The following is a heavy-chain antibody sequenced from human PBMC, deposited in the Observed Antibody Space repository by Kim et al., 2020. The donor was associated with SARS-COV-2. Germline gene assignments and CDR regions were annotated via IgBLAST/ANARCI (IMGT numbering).Heavy chain of an antibody. CDR3: AKQAGYPQSDRFDY. Sequence: GESLKISCKGSGYSFNSYWIGWVRQMPGKGLEWMGIIYPGDSDTRYSPAFQGQVTISVDKSISTAYLQWESLTASDTAVYYCAKQAGYPQSDRFDYWGQGTLVTVSP. CDR1: GYSFNSYW. V-gene: IGHV5-51*01. J-gene: IGHJ4*02. CDR2: IYPGDSDT. D-gene: IGHD2-2*01.